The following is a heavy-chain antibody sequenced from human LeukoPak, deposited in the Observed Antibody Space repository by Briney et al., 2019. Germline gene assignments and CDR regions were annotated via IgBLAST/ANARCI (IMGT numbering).Heavy chain of an antibody. D-gene: IGHD6-19*01. V-gene: IGHV7-4-1*02. CDR2: INTNTGNP. CDR3: ARDVAVYYYYGMDV. CDR1: GYTFTSYA. Sequence: ASVKVSCKASGYTFTSYAMNWVRQAPGQGLEWMGWINTNTGNPTYAQGFTGRFVFSLDTSVSTAYLQISSLKAEDTAVYYCARDVAVYYYYGMDVWGQGTTVTVSS. J-gene: IGHJ6*02.